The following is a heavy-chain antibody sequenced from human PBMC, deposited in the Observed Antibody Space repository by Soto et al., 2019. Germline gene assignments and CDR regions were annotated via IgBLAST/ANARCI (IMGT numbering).Heavy chain of an antibody. D-gene: IGHD1-26*01. Sequence: SVKVSCKASGFTFTSSAVQWVRQARGQRLEWIGWIVVGSGNTNYAQKFQERVTITRDMSTSTAYMELSNLSPDDTAVYYCGRGRSGELVIFYWGQGTLVTVSS. CDR3: GRGRSGELVIFY. J-gene: IGHJ4*02. CDR1: GFTFTSSA. CDR2: IVVGSGNT. V-gene: IGHV1-58*01.